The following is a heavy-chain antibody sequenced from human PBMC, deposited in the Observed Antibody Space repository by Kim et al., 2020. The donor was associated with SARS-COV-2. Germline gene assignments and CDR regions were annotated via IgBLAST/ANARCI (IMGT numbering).Heavy chain of an antibody. CDR1: GFTFSDYC. Sequence: GGSLRLSCAASGFTFSDYCIHWVRQAPGTGLVWVSRINPDGSHTFYAGSVKGRFTISRDNAKNSPFLQMDCLTAEDTAVYYCSASMVRVVPDPIYYGQG. CDR2: INPDGSHT. D-gene: IGHD3-10*01. CDR3: SASMVRVVPDPIY. J-gene: IGHJ4*02. V-gene: IGHV3-74*01.